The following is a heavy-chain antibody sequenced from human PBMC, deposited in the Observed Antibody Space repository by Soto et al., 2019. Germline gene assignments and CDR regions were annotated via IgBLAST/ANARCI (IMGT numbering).Heavy chain of an antibody. CDR1: GGSIGSYY. D-gene: IGHD5-12*01. V-gene: IGHV4-59*01. J-gene: IGHJ5*02. CDR3: ANSRRWLPEFDP. Sequence: PSETLSLTCTVSGGSIGSYYWSWIRQPPGKGLEWIGYIYTSGSTNYNPSLKSRVTISVDTSKSQFSLRLNSVTAADTAVYYCANSRRWLPEFDPWGQGILVTVSS. CDR2: IYTSGST.